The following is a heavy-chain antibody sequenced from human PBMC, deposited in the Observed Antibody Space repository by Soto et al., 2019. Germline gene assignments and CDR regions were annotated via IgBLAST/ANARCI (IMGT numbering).Heavy chain of an antibody. J-gene: IGHJ1*01. V-gene: IGHV2-5*02. D-gene: IGHD3-22*01. CDR2: IYWDDDK. CDR1: GFSLSTSGVG. Sequence: QITLKESGPTLVKPTQTLTLTCTFSGFSLSTSGVGVGWIRQPPGKALEWLALIYWDDDKHYSPSLKSRLTITKDTSKKQVVHTMTNMDPVDTATYYCAHCTYYYDSSGYYKAEYIQHWGQGTLVTVSS. CDR3: AHCTYYYDSSGYYKAEYIQH.